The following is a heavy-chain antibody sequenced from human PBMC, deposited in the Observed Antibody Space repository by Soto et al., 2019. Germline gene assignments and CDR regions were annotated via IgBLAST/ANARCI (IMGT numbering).Heavy chain of an antibody. Sequence: QVQLVESGGGVVQPGGSLRLSCAVSGFTFSSHGMQGVRQAPGKGLEWVTAIGYDGRVSHHSDSVKGRVNVSRDNSTGALYMQMHSLRAEDTAVYYCAKEFRHDNWFFENWCQGTLVTVSS. CDR1: GFTFSSHG. CDR2: IGYDGRVS. V-gene: IGHV3-30*18. D-gene: IGHD3-10*01. CDR3: AKEFRHDNWFFEN. J-gene: IGHJ1*01.